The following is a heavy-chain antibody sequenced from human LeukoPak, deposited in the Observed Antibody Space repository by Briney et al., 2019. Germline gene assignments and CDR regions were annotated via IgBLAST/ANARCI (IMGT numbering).Heavy chain of an antibody. Sequence: ASVKVSCKASGYTFTSYYMHWVRQAPGQGLEWMGIINPSSGSTSYAQKFQGRATMTRDTSTTTVYMDLSSLRSEDTAVYYCARDPSDIVATGDYWGQGTLVTVSS. D-gene: IGHD5-12*01. CDR3: ARDPSDIVATGDY. V-gene: IGHV1-46*01. J-gene: IGHJ4*02. CDR2: INPSSGST. CDR1: GYTFTSYY.